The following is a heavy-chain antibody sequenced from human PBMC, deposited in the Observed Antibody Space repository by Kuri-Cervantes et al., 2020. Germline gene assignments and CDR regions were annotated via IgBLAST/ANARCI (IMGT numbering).Heavy chain of an antibody. CDR3: ARDLEGNSSGWYPNWGRRYYYYGMDV. J-gene: IGHJ6*02. D-gene: IGHD6-19*01. Sequence: GESLKISCAASGFTFSSYAMSWARQAPGKGLEWVSAISGSGGSTYYADSVKGRFTISRDNSKNTLYLQMNSLRAEDTAVYYCARDLEGNSSGWYPNWGRRYYYYGMDVWGQGTTVTVSS. CDR1: GFTFSSYA. CDR2: ISGSGGST. V-gene: IGHV3-23*01.